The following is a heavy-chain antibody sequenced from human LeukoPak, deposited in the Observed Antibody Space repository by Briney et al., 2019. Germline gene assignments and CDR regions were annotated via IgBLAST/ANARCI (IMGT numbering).Heavy chain of an antibody. D-gene: IGHD4-11*01. CDR1: GYTFTSYD. J-gene: IGHJ4*02. CDR3: VRRSSDYSDYRVDY. Sequence: GASVKVSCKASGYTFTSYDINWLRQATGQGLEWMGWMNPNSGNTGYAQKFLGRVTMTRDTAINTAYMELGSLRSVDTAVYYCVRRSSDYSDYRVDYWGQGTLVTVSS. CDR2: MNPNSGNT. V-gene: IGHV1-8*01.